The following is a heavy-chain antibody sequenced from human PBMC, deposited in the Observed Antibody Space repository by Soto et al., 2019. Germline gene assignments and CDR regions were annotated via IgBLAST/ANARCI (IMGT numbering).Heavy chain of an antibody. CDR2: IKFDGSVK. J-gene: IGHJ4*02. D-gene: IGHD2-2*01. Sequence: LRLSCAASGFTFSDYWMSWVRQAPGKGPEWVANIKFDGSVKQYVDSVRGRFTISRDNSKNSLFLQMNSLAAADTAVYYCVKDGGYCSSSSCYVPRNHYFDSWGQGTLVTVSS. V-gene: IGHV3-7*03. CDR1: GFTFSDYW. CDR3: VKDGGYCSSSSCYVPRNHYFDS.